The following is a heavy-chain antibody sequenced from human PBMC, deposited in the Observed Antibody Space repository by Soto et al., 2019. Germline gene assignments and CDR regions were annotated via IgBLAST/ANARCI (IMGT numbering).Heavy chain of an antibody. CDR3: AKRRALSNHLFYGQ. D-gene: IGHD3-10*01. Sequence: QITLKESGQTLVKPTQTLTLVCTLSGFSINNGGVAVGWIRQSPGEAPEWLALLYWNDDKWYSPSLRYRLSVIYDSSKNPVVLTMTHMAPMDAVTYYCAKRRALSNHLFYGQWGQGALVTVSS. V-gene: IGHV2-5*01. CDR1: GFSINNGGVA. J-gene: IGHJ4*02. CDR2: LYWNDDK.